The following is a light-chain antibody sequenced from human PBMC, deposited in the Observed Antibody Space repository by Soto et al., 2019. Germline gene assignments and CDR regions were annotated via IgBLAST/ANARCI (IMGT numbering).Light chain of an antibody. CDR3: QHYNDWPPAFT. Sequence: EILMTQSPATLSVSPGERATLSCRASQSLNRNLAWYQQKPGQAPRLIIYGASTRASGIPARFSGSGSETECTLTISSLQSEDFALYYCQHYNDWPPAFTFGPGTKVDL. CDR1: QSLNRN. J-gene: IGKJ3*01. V-gene: IGKV3D-15*01. CDR2: GAS.